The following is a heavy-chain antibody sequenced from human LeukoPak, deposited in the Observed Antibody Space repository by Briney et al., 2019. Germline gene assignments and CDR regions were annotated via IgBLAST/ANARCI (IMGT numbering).Heavy chain of an antibody. CDR3: ARQVPYTSRPDY. V-gene: IGHV4-38-2*02. CDR1: GFSISSGYY. Sequence: PSETLSLTCTVSGFSISSGYYWGWIRQPPGKGLEWIGSIYHGGSTYYNPSLKSRVTISVDTSKNQFSLKLDSVTAADTAVYYCARQVPYTSRPDYWGQGTLVTVSS. D-gene: IGHD2-2*01. CDR2: IYHGGST. J-gene: IGHJ4*02.